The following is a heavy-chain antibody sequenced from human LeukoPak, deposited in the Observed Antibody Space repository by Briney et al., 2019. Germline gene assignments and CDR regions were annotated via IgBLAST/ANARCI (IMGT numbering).Heavy chain of an antibody. CDR1: GFTFSSYA. D-gene: IGHD3-10*01. CDR2: SSGSGGGT. CDR3: AKDVYASGTYYLGRDGMDV. J-gene: IGHJ6*02. Sequence: GGSLRLSCEASGFTFSSYATSWVRQAPGKGLEWVSLSSGSGGGTYYADSVKGRFTISRDNSKNTLYLRMNILRAEDTAVYYCAKDVYASGTYYLGRDGMDVWGQGTTVTVSS. V-gene: IGHV3-23*01.